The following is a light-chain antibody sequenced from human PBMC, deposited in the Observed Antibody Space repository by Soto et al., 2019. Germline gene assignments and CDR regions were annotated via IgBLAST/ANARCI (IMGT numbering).Light chain of an antibody. CDR3: QQYNSYRA. V-gene: IGKV1-5*03. CDR1: ESIDSW. J-gene: IGKJ1*01. CDR2: KAS. Sequence: GDRVTITCRASESIDSWLAWHQQKPGRAPKLLISKASNLESGVPSRFSGSGSGTEFTLTISSLQPDDFATYYCQQYNSYRAFGQGTMVDIK.